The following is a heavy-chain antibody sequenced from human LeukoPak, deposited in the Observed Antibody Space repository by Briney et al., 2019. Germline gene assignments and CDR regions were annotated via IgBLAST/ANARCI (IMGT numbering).Heavy chain of an antibody. V-gene: IGHV4-39*01. CDR2: INYSGNT. D-gene: IGHD6-13*01. CDR3: ARRWSTSWTTFDY. CDR1: GGSISSGSYF. Sequence: PSETLSLTCTVSGGSISSGSYFWIWIRQPPGMGLEWIGSINYSGNTYYNPSFKSRATISVDTSKNQLYLKLNSVTDADTALYYCARRWSTSWTTFDYWGQGTLVTVSS. J-gene: IGHJ4*02.